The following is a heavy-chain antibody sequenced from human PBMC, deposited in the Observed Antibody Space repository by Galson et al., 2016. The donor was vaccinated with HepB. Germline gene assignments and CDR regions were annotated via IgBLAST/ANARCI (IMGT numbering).Heavy chain of an antibody. J-gene: IGHJ4*02. CDR2: IYHRGSA. CDR1: GGSINSGGYS. CDR3: ARGSMDF. Sequence: TLSLTCAVSGGSINSGGYSWSWIRQPPGKGLEWIGYIYHRGSAYYNPSLKSRVTISIDGSKNQFSLELSSVTTADTAVYYCARGSMDFWGQGTLVTVSS. V-gene: IGHV4-30-2*01.